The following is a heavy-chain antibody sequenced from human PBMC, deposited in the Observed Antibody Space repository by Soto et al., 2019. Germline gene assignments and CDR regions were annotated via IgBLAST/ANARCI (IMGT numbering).Heavy chain of an antibody. CDR2: IYYTGTT. Sequence: SETLSLTCSVSGDSISSYYWSWIRQSPEKGLEWIGYIYYTGTTNCNPSLKSRVIISADTSKNHFSLKLSSVTAADTAVYYCARARAESYYFDNSGYYFDYWGKGTLVTV. V-gene: IGHV4-59*01. J-gene: IGHJ4*02. CDR1: GDSISSYY. CDR3: ARARAESYYFDNSGYYFDY. D-gene: IGHD3-22*01.